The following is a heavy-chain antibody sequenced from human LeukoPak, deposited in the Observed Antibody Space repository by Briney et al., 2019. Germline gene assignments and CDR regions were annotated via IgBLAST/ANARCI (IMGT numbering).Heavy chain of an antibody. D-gene: IGHD6-6*01. V-gene: IGHV7-4-1*02. J-gene: IGHJ4*02. CDR2: INTHTGNT. CDR1: GYTFTSYG. Sequence: GASVKVSCKASGYTFTSYGISWVRQAPGQGLEWMGWINTHTGNTTYAQNLKGRFTFTPDTSASTAYLQISRLEADDSAVYYCARRALGSYYFDVWGQGTLVTVSS. CDR3: ARRALGSYYFDV.